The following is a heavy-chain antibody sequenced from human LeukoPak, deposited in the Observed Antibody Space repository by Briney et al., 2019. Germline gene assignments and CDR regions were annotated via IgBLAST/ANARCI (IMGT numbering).Heavy chain of an antibody. CDR1: GFTFSSYA. CDR3: AKDGHLLRQYHYYYMDV. V-gene: IGHV3-30*18. J-gene: IGHJ6*03. CDR2: ISYDGSNK. Sequence: GGSLRLSCAASGFTFSSYAMHWVRQAPGKGLEWVAVISYDGSNKYSADSVKGRFTISRDNSKNTLYLQMNSLRLEDTAMYYCAKDGHLLRQYHYYYMDVWGKGTTVIVSS. D-gene: IGHD3-16*01.